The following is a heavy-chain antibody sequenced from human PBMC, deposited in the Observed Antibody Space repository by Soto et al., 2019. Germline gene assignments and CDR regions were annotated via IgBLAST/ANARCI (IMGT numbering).Heavy chain of an antibody. CDR3: AREALYYDFWSGYTT. V-gene: IGHV1-2*02. D-gene: IGHD3-3*01. J-gene: IGHJ5*02. CDR1: GYTFTGYY. CDR2: INPNSGGT. Sequence: ASVKVSCKASGYTFTGYYMHWVRQAPGQGLEWMGWINPNSGGTNYAQKFQGRVTMTRDTSISTAYMELSRLRSDDTAVYYCAREALYYDFWSGYTTCGQGTRGTVAT.